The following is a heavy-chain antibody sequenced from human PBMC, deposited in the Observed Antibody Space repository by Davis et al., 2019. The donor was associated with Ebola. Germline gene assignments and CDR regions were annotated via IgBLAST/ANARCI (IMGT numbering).Heavy chain of an antibody. V-gene: IGHV3-20*04. CDR1: GFTFDDYG. J-gene: IGHJ4*02. CDR3: ARDLMTGPDDY. D-gene: IGHD3-9*01. Sequence: GESLKISCAASGFTFDDYGMSWVRQAPGKGLEWVSGINWNGGSTGYADSVKGRFTISRDNAKNSLYLQMNSLRAEDTALYYCARDLMTGPDDYWGQGTLVTVSS. CDR2: INWNGGST.